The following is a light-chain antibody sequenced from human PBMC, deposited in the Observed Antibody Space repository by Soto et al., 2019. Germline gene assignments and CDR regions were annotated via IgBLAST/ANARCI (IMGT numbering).Light chain of an antibody. V-gene: IGKV3-11*01. CDR1: QSFSSY. CDR2: DAS. CDR3: QQRSNWPPMYT. J-gene: IGKJ2*01. Sequence: EIVLTQSPATLSLSPGESATLSCRASQSFSSYLAWYQQKPGQAPRLLIYDASNRATGIPARFSGRGSRTDLTLTISCLEPEDFAVYYGQQRSNWPPMYTFGQVTKREIK.